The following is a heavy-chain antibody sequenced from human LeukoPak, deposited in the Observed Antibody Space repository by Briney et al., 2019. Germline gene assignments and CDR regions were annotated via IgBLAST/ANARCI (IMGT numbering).Heavy chain of an antibody. Sequence: GGSLRLSCAASGFTFSSYGMSWVRQAPGKGLEWVSTISGSGGSTYYADSVKGRFTISRDNSKNMLYLQMKSLRAEDTAIYYCATLMGVVRGIIIGYLGYWGQGTLVTVSP. CDR3: ATLMGVVRGIIIGYLGY. J-gene: IGHJ4*02. CDR2: ISGSGGST. V-gene: IGHV3-23*01. D-gene: IGHD3-10*01. CDR1: GFTFSSYG.